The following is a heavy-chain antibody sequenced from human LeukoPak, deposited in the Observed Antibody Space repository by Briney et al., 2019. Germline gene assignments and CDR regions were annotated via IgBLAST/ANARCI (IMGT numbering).Heavy chain of an antibody. CDR1: GYTFTAYY. V-gene: IGHV1-2*02. D-gene: IGHD3-22*01. CDR2: INPNTGGT. J-gene: IGHJ3*02. CDR3: ARASYYDSSGSQNAFDI. Sequence: AASVKVSCKASGYTFTAYYMHWVRQAPGQGLEWMGWINPNTGGTNYAQRFQGRVTMTRDTSISTAYMELSSLRSEDTAVYYCARASYYDSSGSQNAFDIWGQGTMVTVSS.